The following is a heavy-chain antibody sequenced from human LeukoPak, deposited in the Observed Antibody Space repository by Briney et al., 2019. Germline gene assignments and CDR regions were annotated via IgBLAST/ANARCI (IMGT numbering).Heavy chain of an antibody. J-gene: IGHJ5*02. D-gene: IGHD3-22*01. CDR1: GGSISSYY. Sequence: SETLSLTCTVSGGSISSYYWSWIRQPAGKGLDWIGRIYTSGSTNYNPSLKSRVTMSVDTSKNQFSLKLSSVTAADTAVYYCARDITMIVVDWFDPWGQGTLVTVSS. CDR2: IYTSGST. CDR3: ARDITMIVVDWFDP. V-gene: IGHV4-4*07.